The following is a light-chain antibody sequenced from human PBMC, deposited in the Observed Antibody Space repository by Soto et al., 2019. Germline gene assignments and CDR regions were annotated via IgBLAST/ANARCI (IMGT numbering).Light chain of an antibody. CDR3: QQRTNWRLS. CDR2: DTS. Sequence: EIVLTQSPATLSLSPGERATLSCRASQSVSSHLTWYQQKPGQAPRLLIYDTSNRATGIPARFSGSGSGTDFTLTISSLEPEDFAVYYCQQRTNWRLSFGGGTKLEIK. CDR1: QSVSSH. J-gene: IGKJ4*01. V-gene: IGKV3-11*01.